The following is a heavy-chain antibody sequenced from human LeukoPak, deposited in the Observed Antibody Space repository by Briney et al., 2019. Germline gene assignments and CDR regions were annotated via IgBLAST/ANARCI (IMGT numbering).Heavy chain of an antibody. J-gene: IGHJ5*02. CDR3: ARDRLVVPHNWFDP. V-gene: IGHV1-2*02. Sequence: VASVKVSCKASGGAFSSYAINWMRQAPGQGLEWMGWINPNSGGTNYAQKFQGRVTMTRDTSISTAYMELSRLRSDDTAVYYCARDRLVVPHNWFDPWGQGTLVTVSS. D-gene: IGHD2-2*01. CDR2: INPNSGGT. CDR1: GGAFSSYA.